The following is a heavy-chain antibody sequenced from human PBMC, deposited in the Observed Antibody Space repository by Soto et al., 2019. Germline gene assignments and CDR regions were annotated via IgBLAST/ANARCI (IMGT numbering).Heavy chain of an antibody. CDR3: AGDVEFSHGYFDY. CDR1: GYTFTNYG. J-gene: IGHJ4*02. V-gene: IGHV1-18*01. D-gene: IGHD5-18*01. Sequence: QVQLVQSGAEVKKPGASVKVSCKASGYTFTNYGISWVRQAPGHGLEWMGWISVYNGNTKDDQKLQGRVPMNPDTSTSAAYMELGSLRSDDTAVYYCAGDVEFSHGYFDYWGQGTLVTVSS. CDR2: ISVYNGNT.